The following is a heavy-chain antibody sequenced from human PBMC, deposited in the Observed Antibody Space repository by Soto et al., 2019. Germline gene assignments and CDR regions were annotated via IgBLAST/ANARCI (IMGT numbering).Heavy chain of an antibody. CDR3: ASGIHCSGGSCYLGT. CDR1: GDRVSSNSAA. V-gene: IGHV6-1*01. CDR2: TYYRSKWYN. D-gene: IGHD2-15*01. J-gene: IGHJ5*02. Sequence: PSQTLSLTCAISGDRVSSNSAAWNWIRQSPSRGLEWLGRTYYRSKWYNDYAVSVKSRITINPDTSKNQFSLQLNSVTPEDTAVYYCASGIHCSGGSCYLGTWGQGPLVTVSS.